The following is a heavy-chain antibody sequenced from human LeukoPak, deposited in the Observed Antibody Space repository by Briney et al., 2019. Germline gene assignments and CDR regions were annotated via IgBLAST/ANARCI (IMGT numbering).Heavy chain of an antibody. CDR2: ISYDGSNK. Sequence: PGGSPRLSCAASGFTFSSYAMHWVRQAPGKGLEWVAVISYDGSNKYYADSVKGRFTISRDNSKNTLYLQMNSLRAEDTAVYYCARVDAAMVKDDAFDIWGQGTMVTVSS. J-gene: IGHJ3*02. CDR1: GFTFSSYA. V-gene: IGHV3-30-3*01. D-gene: IGHD5-18*01. CDR3: ARVDAAMVKDDAFDI.